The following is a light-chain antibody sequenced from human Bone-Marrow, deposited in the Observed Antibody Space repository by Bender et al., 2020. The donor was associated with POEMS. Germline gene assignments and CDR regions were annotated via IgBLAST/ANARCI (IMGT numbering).Light chain of an antibody. V-gene: IGLV2-14*01. CDR1: CSDVGSYNY. J-gene: IGLJ2*01. Sequence: QSALTQPASVSGSPGQSITISCTGTCSDVGSYNYVSWYQQHPGKAPKLLIYDVSDRPSGVSNRFSGSKSGNTASLTISGLQAEDEAEYWCSSFTSSSAHVLFGGGTKVTVL. CDR3: SSFTSSSAHVL. CDR2: DVS.